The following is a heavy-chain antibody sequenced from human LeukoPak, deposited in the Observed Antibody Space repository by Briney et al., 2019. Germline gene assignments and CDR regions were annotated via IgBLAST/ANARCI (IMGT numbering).Heavy chain of an antibody. CDR3: ARDYYDSSGPAY. CDR2: IIPIFGTA. D-gene: IGHD3-22*01. Sequence: ASVKVSCKASGGTFSSYAISWARQASGQGLQWMGRIIPIFGTANYAQKFQGRVTITADKSTSTAYMELSSLRSEDTAVYYCARDYYDSSGPAYWGQGTLVTVSS. V-gene: IGHV1-69*06. J-gene: IGHJ4*02. CDR1: GGTFSSYA.